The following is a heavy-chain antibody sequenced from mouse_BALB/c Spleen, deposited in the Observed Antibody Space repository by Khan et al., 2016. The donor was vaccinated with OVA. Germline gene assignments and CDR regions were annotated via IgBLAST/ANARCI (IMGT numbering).Heavy chain of an antibody. V-gene: IGHV5-6*01. Sequence: EVELVESGGDLVKPGGSLKLSCAASGFTFSNYAMSWVRRTPDKRLEWVATISRAGTYTYYPDSLKGRFTISRNHAKNTLYLPLSSLKSEDTSKVYCAGHLTGSFAYWGQGTLVTVSA. CDR3: AGHLTGSFAY. CDR2: ISRAGTYT. D-gene: IGHD4-1*01. CDR1: GFTFSNYA. J-gene: IGHJ3*01.